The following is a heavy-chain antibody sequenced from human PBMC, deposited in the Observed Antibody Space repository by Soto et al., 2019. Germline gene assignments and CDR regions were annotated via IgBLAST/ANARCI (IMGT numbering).Heavy chain of an antibody. CDR2: ISAYNGNT. Sequence: ASVKVSCKASGYTFTSYGISWVRQAPGQGLEWMGWISAYNGNTNYAQKLQGRVTMTRNTSISTAYMELSSLRSEDTAVYYCARGAIVVVPAPYFQHWGQGTLVTVSS. CDR1: GYTFTSYG. D-gene: IGHD2-2*01. V-gene: IGHV1-18*01. J-gene: IGHJ1*01. CDR3: ARGAIVVVPAPYFQH.